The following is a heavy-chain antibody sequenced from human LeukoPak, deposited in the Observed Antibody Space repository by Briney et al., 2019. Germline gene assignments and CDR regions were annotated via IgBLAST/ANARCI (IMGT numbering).Heavy chain of an antibody. CDR2: FDPEDGET. D-gene: IGHD3-10*01. J-gene: IGHJ5*02. Sequence: ASVKVSCKVSGYTLTELSMHWVRQAPGKGLEWMGGFDPEDGETIYAQKFQGRVTMTEDTSTDTAYMELSSLRSEDTAVYYCATVDPQWVRGVSWFDPWGQGTLVTVSS. V-gene: IGHV1-24*01. CDR3: ATVDPQWVRGVSWFDP. CDR1: GYTLTELS.